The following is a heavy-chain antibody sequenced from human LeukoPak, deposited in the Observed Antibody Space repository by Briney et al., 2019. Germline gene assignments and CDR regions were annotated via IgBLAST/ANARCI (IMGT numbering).Heavy chain of an antibody. CDR3: ARVRIVVVTAIKGYFDY. J-gene: IGHJ4*02. CDR2: IYYSGST. V-gene: IGHV4-39*07. Sequence: KSSETLSLTCTVSGGSISSYYWGWIRQPPGKGLEWIGSIYYSGSTYYNPSLKSRVTISVDTSKNQFSLKLSSVTAADTAVYYCARVRIVVVTAIKGYFDYWGQGTLVTVSS. D-gene: IGHD2-21*02. CDR1: GGSISSYY.